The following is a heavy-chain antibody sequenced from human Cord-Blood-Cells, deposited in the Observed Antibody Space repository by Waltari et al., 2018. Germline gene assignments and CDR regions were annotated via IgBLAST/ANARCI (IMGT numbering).Heavy chain of an antibody. J-gene: IGHJ3*02. CDR3: ARGTAAAGTNAFDI. V-gene: IGHV4-34*01. Sequence: QVQLQQWGAGLLKPSETLSLTCDVHGESFRGYYWIWLRQPPGKGLEWIGEINHSGSTNYNPSLKSRVTISVDTSKNQFSLKLSSVTAADTAVYYCARGTAAAGTNAFDIWGQGTMVTVSS. CDR1: GESFRGYY. D-gene: IGHD6-13*01. CDR2: INHSGST.